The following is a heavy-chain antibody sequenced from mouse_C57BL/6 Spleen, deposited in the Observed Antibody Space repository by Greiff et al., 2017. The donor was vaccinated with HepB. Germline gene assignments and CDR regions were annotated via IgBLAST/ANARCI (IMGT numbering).Heavy chain of an antibody. CDR1: GYAFSSSW. Sequence: VKLMESGPELVKPGASVKISCKASGYAFSSSWMNWVKQRPGKGLEWIGRIYPGDGDTNYNGKFKGKATLTADKSSSTAYMQLSSLTSEDSAVYFCATITTVVADWYFDVWGTGTTVTVSS. J-gene: IGHJ1*03. V-gene: IGHV1-82*01. CDR3: ATITTVVADWYFDV. D-gene: IGHD1-1*01. CDR2: IYPGDGDT.